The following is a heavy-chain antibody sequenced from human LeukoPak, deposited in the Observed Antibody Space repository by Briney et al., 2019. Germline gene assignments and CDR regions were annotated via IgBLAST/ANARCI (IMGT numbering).Heavy chain of an antibody. CDR1: GFTFSSYA. CDR2: ISYDGSKK. D-gene: IGHD4-17*01. CDR3: ARENYGDYYFDY. Sequence: GGSLRLSCAASGFTFSSYAMHWVRQAPGKGLEWVAVISYDGSKKYYADSVKGRFTISRDNSKNTLYLQMNSLRAEDTAVYYCARENYGDYYFDYWGQGTLVTVSS. V-gene: IGHV3-30-3*01. J-gene: IGHJ4*02.